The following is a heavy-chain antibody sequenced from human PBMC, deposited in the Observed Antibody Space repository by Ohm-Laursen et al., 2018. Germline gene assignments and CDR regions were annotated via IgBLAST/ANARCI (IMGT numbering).Heavy chain of an antibody. CDR1: GDSVSNNNAA. D-gene: IGHD6-19*01. Sequence: SVTLSLTCTISGDSVSNNNAAWNSIRQSPSRGLEWLGRTYYRSKWYKDYAVSVKSRMTINPDTSKNQFSLQLNSVTPEDTAVYYCARSQWLANDVFNIWGQGTMVTVSS. J-gene: IGHJ3*02. V-gene: IGHV6-1*01. CDR2: TYYRSKWYK. CDR3: ARSQWLANDVFNI.